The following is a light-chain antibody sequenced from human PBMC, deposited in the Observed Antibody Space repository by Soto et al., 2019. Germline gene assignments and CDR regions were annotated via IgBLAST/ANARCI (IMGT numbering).Light chain of an antibody. V-gene: IGLV1-40*01. CDR2: ADT. Sequence: QPVLTQPPSVSGALGQRVTISCTGNNSNIGAGFDVHWYQQLPAAAPKLLIYADTNRPSGVPDRFSGSRSGPSASLAITGLRAEDGADYYCQSYDSNLRGVVFGGGTKLTVL. CDR3: QSYDSNLRGVV. J-gene: IGLJ2*01. CDR1: NSNIGAGFD.